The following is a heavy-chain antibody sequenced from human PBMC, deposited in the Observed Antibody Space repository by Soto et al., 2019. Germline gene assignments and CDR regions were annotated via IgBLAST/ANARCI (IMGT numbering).Heavy chain of an antibody. CDR3: ARALFPDVDIYAMDV. V-gene: IGHV3-33*01. D-gene: IGHD5-12*01. CDR2: IWNDGSNK. J-gene: IGHJ6*02. Sequence: AGGSLRLSCAASGFTFRDHAMHWFRQAPGKGREWLAIIWNDGSNKFYAGSVQGRFTISRDNSKNTVYLQMNTLSAEDTAVYYCARALFPDVDIYAMDVWGQGXTVTVYS. CDR1: GFTFRDHA.